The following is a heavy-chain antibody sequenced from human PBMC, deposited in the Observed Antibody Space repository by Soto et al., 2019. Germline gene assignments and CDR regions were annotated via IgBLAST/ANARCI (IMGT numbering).Heavy chain of an antibody. D-gene: IGHD3-10*01. CDR2: ISTSGGST. Sequence: EEQLLESGGGLVQPGGSLRLSCAASGFTFSSYVMSWVRQAPGKGLDWVSSISTSGGSTYYADSVKGRFTISRDNSKNTLYLQMNSLRAEDTAIYYCAKNSNSGGEGPSWFDPWGQGTLVSVSS. CDR3: AKNSNSGGEGPSWFDP. J-gene: IGHJ5*02. CDR1: GFTFSSYV. V-gene: IGHV3-23*01.